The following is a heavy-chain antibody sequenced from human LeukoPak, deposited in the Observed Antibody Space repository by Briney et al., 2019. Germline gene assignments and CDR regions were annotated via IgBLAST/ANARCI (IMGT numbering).Heavy chain of an antibody. V-gene: IGHV3-48*01. Sequence: GGSLRLSCAASGFTFSSYVINWVRQAPGKGLEWVSYISSSSSTIYYADSVKGRFTISRDNAKNSLYLQMNSLRAEDTAVYYCASRSSSWYSGFDYWGQGTLVTVSS. CDR1: GFTFSSYV. J-gene: IGHJ4*02. CDR3: ASRSSSWYSGFDY. CDR2: ISSSSSTI. D-gene: IGHD6-13*01.